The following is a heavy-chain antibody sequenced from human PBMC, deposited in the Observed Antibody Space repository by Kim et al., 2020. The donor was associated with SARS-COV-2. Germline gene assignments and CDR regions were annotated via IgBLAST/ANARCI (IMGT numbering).Heavy chain of an antibody. CDR1: GGSISSGGYS. V-gene: IGHV4-30-2*01. J-gene: IGHJ4*02. CDR3: ARGTNGVLYYFDY. CDR2: IYHSGST. D-gene: IGHD2-8*01. Sequence: SETLSLTCAVSGGSISSGGYSWSWIRQPPGKGLEWIGYIYHSGSTYYNPSLKSRVTISVDRSKNQFSLKLSSVTAADTAVYYCARGTNGVLYYFDYWGQGTLVTVSS.